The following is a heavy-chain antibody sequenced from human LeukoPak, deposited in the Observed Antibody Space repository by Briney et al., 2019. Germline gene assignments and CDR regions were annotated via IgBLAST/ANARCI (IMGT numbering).Heavy chain of an antibody. CDR2: IYSGGSK. Sequence: GGSLRLSCAASGFTVSSNYMSWVRQAPGKGLEWVSVIYSGGSKYYADSVKGRFTISRDNSKNTLYLQMNSLRAEDTAVYYCAREGDSSSWIPYWGQGTLVTVSS. V-gene: IGHV3-53*01. D-gene: IGHD6-13*01. J-gene: IGHJ4*02. CDR3: AREGDSSSWIPY. CDR1: GFTVSSNY.